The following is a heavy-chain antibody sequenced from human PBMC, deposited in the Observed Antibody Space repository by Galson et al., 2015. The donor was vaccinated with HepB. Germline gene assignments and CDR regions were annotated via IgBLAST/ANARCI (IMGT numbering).Heavy chain of an antibody. Sequence: SLRLSCAGSGFTFKTYSMNWVRQAPGKGLEWVSSISRKSNYIYYADSVKGRFTISRDNAKNSLFLQMNSLRAQDTAVYFCAKHPVGDPDSGPPLYYFDSWGQGTLVIVSS. J-gene: IGHJ4*02. CDR3: AKHPVGDPDSGPPLYYFDS. D-gene: IGHD1-26*01. V-gene: IGHV3-21*01. CDR2: ISRKSNYI. CDR1: GFTFKTYS.